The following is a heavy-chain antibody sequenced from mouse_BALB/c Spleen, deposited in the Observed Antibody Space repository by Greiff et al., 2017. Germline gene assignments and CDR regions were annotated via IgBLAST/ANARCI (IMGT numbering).Heavy chain of an antibody. CDR2: ISSGGSYT. CDR3: TRDLGDGYYGAY. Sequence: EVKVVESGGGLVKPGGSLKLSCAASGFTFSSYTMSWVRQTPEKRLEWVATISSGGSYTYYPDSVKGRFTISRDNAKNTLYLQMSSLKSEDTAMYYCTRDLGDGYYGAYWGQGTLVTVSA. V-gene: IGHV5-6-4*01. J-gene: IGHJ3*01. CDR1: GFTFSSYT. D-gene: IGHD2-3*01.